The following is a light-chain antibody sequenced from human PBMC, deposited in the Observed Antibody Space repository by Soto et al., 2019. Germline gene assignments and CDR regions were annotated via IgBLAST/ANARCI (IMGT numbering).Light chain of an antibody. Sequence: QSVLTQPASVSGSPGQSITISCTGTSSDVWSYNLVSWYQQHPGKAPKLMIYEGSTRPSGVSNRFSGSKSGNTASLTISGLQAEDEADYYCCSYAGSRVFGGGTKLTVL. CDR3: CSYAGSRV. CDR1: SSDVWSYNL. CDR2: EGS. J-gene: IGLJ3*02. V-gene: IGLV2-23*01.